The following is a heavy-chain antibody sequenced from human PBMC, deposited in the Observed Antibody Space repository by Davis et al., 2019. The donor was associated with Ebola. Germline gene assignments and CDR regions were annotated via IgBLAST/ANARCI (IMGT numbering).Heavy chain of an antibody. CDR3: AKDMIEEGLSSPHPDFQH. D-gene: IGHD3-22*01. Sequence: GGSLRLSCAASGFIFSSYVMSWVRQAPGKGLEWVSTLGTSADTYYADSVKGRFTISRDNSKNTLYLQMNGLRVEDTAIYYCAKDMIEEGLSSPHPDFQHWGQGTLVTVSS. CDR1: GFIFSSYV. J-gene: IGHJ1*01. CDR2: LGTSADT. V-gene: IGHV3-23*01.